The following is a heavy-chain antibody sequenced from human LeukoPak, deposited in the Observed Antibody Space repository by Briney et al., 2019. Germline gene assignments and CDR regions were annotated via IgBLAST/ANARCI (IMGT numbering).Heavy chain of an antibody. D-gene: IGHD5-24*01. CDR3: ARDRRERAYYYYYMDV. Sequence: GASVKVSCKASGYTFTGYYMHWVRQAPGQGLEWMGWINPNSGGTNYAQKFQGRVTMTRDTSISTAYMELSRLRSDDTAVYYCARDRRERAYYYYYMDVWGKGTTVTISS. CDR1: GYTFTGYY. CDR2: INPNSGGT. J-gene: IGHJ6*03. V-gene: IGHV1-2*02.